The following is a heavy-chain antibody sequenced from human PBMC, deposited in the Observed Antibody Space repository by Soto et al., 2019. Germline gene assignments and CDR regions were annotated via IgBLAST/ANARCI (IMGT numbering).Heavy chain of an antibody. Sequence: GGSLRLSCAASGFTFTRYSMNWVRQAPGKGLEWISSISSTTNYIYYGDSMKGRFTISRDNAKNSLYLEMNSLRAEDTAVYYCARESGDLTSNFDYWGQGTLVTVSS. CDR3: ARESGDLTSNFDY. V-gene: IGHV3-21*06. CDR1: GFTFTRYS. D-gene: IGHD3-10*01. J-gene: IGHJ4*02. CDR2: ISSTTNYI.